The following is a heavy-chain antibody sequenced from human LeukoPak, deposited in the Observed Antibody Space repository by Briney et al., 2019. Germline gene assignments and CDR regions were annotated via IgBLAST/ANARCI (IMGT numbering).Heavy chain of an antibody. V-gene: IGHV3-43D*03. CDR3: AKDIHPYYYDSSGYYYDY. D-gene: IGHD3-22*01. Sequence: PGGSLRLSCAASGFTFDDYGMSWVRQGPGKGLEWVSGINWNGGSTYYADSVKGRFTISRDNSKNSLYLQMNSLRAEDTALYYCAKDIHPYYYDSSGYYYDYWGQGTLVTVSS. J-gene: IGHJ4*02. CDR2: INWNGGST. CDR1: GFTFDDYG.